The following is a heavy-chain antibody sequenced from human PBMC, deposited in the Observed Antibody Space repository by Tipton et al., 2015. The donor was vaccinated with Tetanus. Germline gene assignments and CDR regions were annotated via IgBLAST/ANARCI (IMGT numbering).Heavy chain of an antibody. D-gene: IGHD6-13*01. CDR3: ARHPRDRGSSSWYVDY. CDR1: GGSISNSTYY. Sequence: TLSLTCTVSGGSISNSTYYWGWIRQPPGKGLEWIASSVFYSGSTYYNPSLKSRVTISVDTSKNQFSLKLSSVTAADTAVYYCARHPRDRGSSSWYVDYWGQGTLVTVSS. CDR2: SVFYSGST. V-gene: IGHV4-39*01. J-gene: IGHJ4*02.